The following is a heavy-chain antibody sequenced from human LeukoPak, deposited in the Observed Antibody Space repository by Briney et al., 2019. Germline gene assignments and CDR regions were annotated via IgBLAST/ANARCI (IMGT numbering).Heavy chain of an antibody. V-gene: IGHV4-61*02. CDR3: ARARGYSGYDLFDY. Sequence: SQTLSLTCTVSGGSISSGSYYWSWIRQPAGKGREWIGRIYTSGSTNYNPSLKSRVTISVDTSKNQFSLKLSSVTAADTAVYYCARARGYSGYDLFDYWGQGTLVTVSS. CDR1: GGSISSGSYY. D-gene: IGHD5-12*01. J-gene: IGHJ4*02. CDR2: IYTSGST.